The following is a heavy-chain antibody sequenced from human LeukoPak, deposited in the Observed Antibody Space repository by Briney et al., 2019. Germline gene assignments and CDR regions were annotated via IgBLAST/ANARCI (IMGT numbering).Heavy chain of an antibody. CDR2: ITSGFTP. D-gene: IGHD1-26*01. CDR3: AKDYSDSRVGDVFFEY. Sequence: GGSLRLSYAASGLTFSNYAMSWFRQAPGKGLEWVSGITSGFTPHYADSVKGRFTISRDNSKNTFHLQMNSLRAEDTAVYYCAKDYSDSRVGDVFFEYWGQGTLVTVSS. J-gene: IGHJ4*02. V-gene: IGHV3-23*01. CDR1: GLTFSNYA.